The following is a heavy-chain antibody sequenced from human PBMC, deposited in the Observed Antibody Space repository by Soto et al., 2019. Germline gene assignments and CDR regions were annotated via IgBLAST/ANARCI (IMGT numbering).Heavy chain of an antibody. CDR2: ISWNSGSI. CDR1: GFTVDDYA. D-gene: IGHD4-17*01. CDR3: AKDMTTVMESTRFDP. V-gene: IGHV3-9*01. Sequence: PGGSLRLSCAASGFTVDDYAMHWVRQAPGKGLEWVSGISWNSGSIGYADSVKGRFTISRDNAKNSLYLQMNSLRAEDTALYYCAKDMTTVMESTRFDPWGQGTLVTVSS. J-gene: IGHJ5*02.